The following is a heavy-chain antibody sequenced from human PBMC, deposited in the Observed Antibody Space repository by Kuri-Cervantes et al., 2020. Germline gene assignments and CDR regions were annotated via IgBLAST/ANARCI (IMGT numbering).Heavy chain of an antibody. J-gene: IGHJ3*02. V-gene: IGHV3-9*01. CDR2: ISWNSGSI. D-gene: IGHD6-19*01. CDR3: ARVGQWLDRNDAFDI. Sequence: SLKISCAASGFTFDDYAMHWVRQAPGKGLEWVSGISWNSGSIGYADSVKGRFTISRDNAKNSLYLQMNSLRAEDTAVYYCARVGQWLDRNDAFDIWGQGTMVTVSS. CDR1: GFTFDDYA.